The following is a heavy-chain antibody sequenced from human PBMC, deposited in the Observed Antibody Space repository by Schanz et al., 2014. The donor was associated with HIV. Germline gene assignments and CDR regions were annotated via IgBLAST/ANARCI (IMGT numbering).Heavy chain of an antibody. D-gene: IGHD2-15*01. J-gene: IGHJ6*02. Sequence: QVQLVQSGAEVEKPGASAKVSCKASGYTFTAYYIHWVRQAPGQGLEWMGWISAYKGNTNYAQKLQGRVTMTTDTSTNTAYMELRRLRSDDTAVYYCARWGRGCSGGSCYWGYYGMDVWGQGTTVTVSS. V-gene: IGHV1-18*04. CDR3: ARWGRGCSGGSCYWGYYGMDV. CDR1: GYTFTAYY. CDR2: ISAYKGNT.